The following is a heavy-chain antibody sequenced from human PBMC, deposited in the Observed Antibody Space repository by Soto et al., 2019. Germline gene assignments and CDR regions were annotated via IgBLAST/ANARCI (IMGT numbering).Heavy chain of an antibody. D-gene: IGHD3-16*01. J-gene: IGHJ4*02. CDR1: GYTFINYN. CDR2: ISTSNGDT. Sequence: QLVQSGPEVKEPGASVRVSCKASGYTFINYNIFWVRQAPGQGLEWMGWISTSNGDTNYAQNFKGRVNMTTDTYKTTAYVELRMLYYDDTAVYYCARSIPGDPGDYWGQGNLVTVS. V-gene: IGHV1-18*01. CDR3: ARSIPGDPGDY.